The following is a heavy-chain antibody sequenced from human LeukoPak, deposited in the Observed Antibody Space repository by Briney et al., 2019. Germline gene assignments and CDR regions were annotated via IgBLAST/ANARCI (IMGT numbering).Heavy chain of an antibody. CDR2: ITTSSSYT. Sequence: GGSLRLSCAASGFTFSDYYMNWIRQTPGKGLEWLSYITTSSSYTNYADSVKGRFTISRDNTKNSLFLQMNSLRAEDTAVFYCAKDFLRNMVLRFDYWGQGTLVTVSA. CDR1: GFTFSDYY. V-gene: IGHV3-11*05. D-gene: IGHD2-8*01. J-gene: IGHJ4*02. CDR3: AKDFLRNMVLRFDY.